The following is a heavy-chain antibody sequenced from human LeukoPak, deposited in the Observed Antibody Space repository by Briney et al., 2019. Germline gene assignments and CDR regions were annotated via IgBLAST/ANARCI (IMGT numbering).Heavy chain of an antibody. CDR2: IFWNEDK. D-gene: IGHD3-22*01. J-gene: IGHJ4*02. CDR3: AHLSLTTYYYDTSGYNRFDY. V-gene: IGHV2-5*01. CDR1: GFSLSTSGVG. Sequence: SGPTLVKPTQTLTLTCTFSGFSLSTSGVGVGWIRQPPGKALEWLAVIFWNEDKRYSPSLKSRLTITKDTSKNQVVLTMTNMDPVDTATYYCAHLSLTTYYYDTSGYNRFDYWGQGTLVTVSS.